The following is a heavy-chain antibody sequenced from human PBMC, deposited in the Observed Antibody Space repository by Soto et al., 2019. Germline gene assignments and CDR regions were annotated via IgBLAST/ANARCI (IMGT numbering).Heavy chain of an antibody. D-gene: IGHD6-25*01. CDR1: GYTFTSYG. V-gene: IGHV1-18*01. J-gene: IGHJ4*02. CDR3: VREMWTRSGPQNFFDY. CDR2: ISPNSGAT. Sequence: ASVKVSCKASGYTFTSYGIIWVRQAPGQGLEWMGYISPNSGATTYAQNLQGRLTLTTDTSTSTAYMELRSLSSDDTAIYCCVREMWTRSGPQNFFDYWGLGDLVTVSS.